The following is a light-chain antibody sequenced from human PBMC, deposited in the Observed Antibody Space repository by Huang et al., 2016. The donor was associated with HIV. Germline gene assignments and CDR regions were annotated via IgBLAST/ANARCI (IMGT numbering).Light chain of an antibody. CDR1: QSFSSN. Sequence: EIVMTQSPATLSVSPGESATLSCRASQSFSSNLAWYQQKPGQAPRLLIYGASTRATGIPARFSGSGSGTEFTLTISSLQSEDFAVYYCQQYNNWPQTFGQGTKVEIK. J-gene: IGKJ1*01. CDR2: GAS. CDR3: QQYNNWPQT. V-gene: IGKV3-15*01.